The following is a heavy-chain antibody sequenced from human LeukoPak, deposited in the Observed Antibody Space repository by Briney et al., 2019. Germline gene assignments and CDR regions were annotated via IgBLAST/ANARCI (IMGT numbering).Heavy chain of an antibody. D-gene: IGHD3-9*01. CDR2: VYHSGST. Sequence: PSETLSLTCAVHGGSFNDHYWSWIRQPPGKGLEWIGEVYHSGSTTYNPSLESRVTMSVDTSKNQFSLKLSSVTAADTAVYYCARDAPYYDILTGYYFYFDYWGQGTLVTVSS. CDR3: ARDAPYYDILTGYYFYFDY. V-gene: IGHV4-34*01. J-gene: IGHJ4*02. CDR1: GGSFNDHY.